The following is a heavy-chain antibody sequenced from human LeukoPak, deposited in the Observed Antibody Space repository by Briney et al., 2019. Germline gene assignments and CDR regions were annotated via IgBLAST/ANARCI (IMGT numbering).Heavy chain of an antibody. CDR3: ARSVEGYCRGGSCYSCSYYMDV. D-gene: IGHD2-15*01. V-gene: IGHV4-59*01. J-gene: IGHJ6*03. CDR2: IYYSGST. CDR1: GGSISSYY. Sequence: MPSETLSLTCTVSGGSISSYYWSWIRQPPGKALEWIGYIYYSGSTNYNPSLKSRVTISVDPPEDQFVLNMSSVTAADTAVDYCARSVEGYCRGGSCYSCSYYMDVWGKGTTVTVSS.